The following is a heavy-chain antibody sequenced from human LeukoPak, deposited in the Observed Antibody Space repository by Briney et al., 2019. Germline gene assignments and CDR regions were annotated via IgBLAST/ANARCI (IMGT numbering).Heavy chain of an antibody. Sequence: PGGSLRLSCAASGFTVSSNYMTWVRQAPGQGLEWVSVIYFGGTTYYADSVKGRFTISSDNSKNTVYLQMNSLRVEDTAVYYCARGDGVYVYWGQGTLVTVSS. D-gene: IGHD5/OR15-5a*01. CDR3: ARGDGVYVY. CDR1: GFTVSSNY. J-gene: IGHJ4*02. CDR2: IYFGGTT. V-gene: IGHV3-53*01.